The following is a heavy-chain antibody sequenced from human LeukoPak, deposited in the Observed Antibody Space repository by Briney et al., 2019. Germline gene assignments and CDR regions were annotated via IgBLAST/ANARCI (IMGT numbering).Heavy chain of an antibody. CDR1: GGSISSYY. CDR3: AAHCSGGSCPSDWFDP. Sequence: SETLSLTCTVSGGSISSYYWSWIRQPPGKGLGWIGYMYYSGSTKYNPSLKSRVTILVGTSKNQFSLKLRSVTAADTAVYYCAAHCSGGSCPSDWFDPWGQGTLVTVS. D-gene: IGHD2-15*01. J-gene: IGHJ5*02. V-gene: IGHV4-59*08. CDR2: MYYSGST.